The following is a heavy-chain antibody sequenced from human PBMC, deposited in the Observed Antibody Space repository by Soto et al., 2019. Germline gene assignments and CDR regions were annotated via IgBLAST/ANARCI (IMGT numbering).Heavy chain of an antibody. V-gene: IGHV1-69*01. Sequence: QVQLVQSGAEVKKPGSSVKVSCKASGGTFSSYAISWVRQAPGQGLEWMGGIIPIFGTANYAQKFQGRVTITADESTRTAYMELSSLRSEDTAVYYWARQGGSSGLDYYYYGMDVWGQGTTVTVSS. J-gene: IGHJ6*02. CDR3: ARQGGSSGLDYYYYGMDV. CDR1: GGTFSSYA. CDR2: IIPIFGTA. D-gene: IGHD3-16*01.